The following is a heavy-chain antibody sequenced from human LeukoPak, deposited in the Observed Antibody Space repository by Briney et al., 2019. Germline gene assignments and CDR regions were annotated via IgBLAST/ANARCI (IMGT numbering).Heavy chain of an antibody. J-gene: IGHJ5*02. CDR3: ARGRKPKSQHGPYYYGSGSYGGHNWFDP. Sequence: SETLSLTCAVYGGSFSGYYWSWIRQPPGKGLEWIGEINHSGSTNYNPSLKSRVTISVDTSKNQFSLKLSSVTAADTAVYYCARGRKPKSQHGPYYYGSGSYGGHNWFDPWGQGTLVTVSS. V-gene: IGHV4-34*01. CDR1: GGSFSGYY. D-gene: IGHD3-10*01. CDR2: INHSGST.